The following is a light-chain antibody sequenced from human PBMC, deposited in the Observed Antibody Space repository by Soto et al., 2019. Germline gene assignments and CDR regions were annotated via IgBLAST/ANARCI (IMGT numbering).Light chain of an antibody. Sequence: DIRMTQSPSSLSASDGDRVTITCRASQTISSYLNWCQPKPGKAPKLLIYAASSLQSGVPSRFSGSGSGTDFTLTISSLQPEDFATYYCQQSYSTPQAFGQGTKVDIK. J-gene: IGKJ1*01. CDR2: AAS. V-gene: IGKV1-39*01. CDR1: QTISSY. CDR3: QQSYSTPQA.